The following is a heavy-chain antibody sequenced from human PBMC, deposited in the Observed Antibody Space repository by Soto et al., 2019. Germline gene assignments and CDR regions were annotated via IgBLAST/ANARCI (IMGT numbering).Heavy chain of an antibody. CDR1: GVTFTSFG. CDR3: ATVGSSGWLAHLDS. J-gene: IGHJ4*02. V-gene: IGHV3-23*01. CDR2: MSGSGENI. D-gene: IGHD6-19*01. Sequence: GGSLRLSCAASGVTFTSFGMSWVRQAPGKGLEWVSGMSGSGENIDYADSVRGRFTISRDNSKNTLFLQMNSLRAEDMAVYYCATVGSSGWLAHLDSWGQGTLVTVSS.